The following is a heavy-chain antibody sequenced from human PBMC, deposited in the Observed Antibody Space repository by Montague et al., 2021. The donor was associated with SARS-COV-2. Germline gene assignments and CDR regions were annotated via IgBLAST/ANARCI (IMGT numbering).Heavy chain of an antibody. CDR3: ASSYYYGSGTYVYNYYMDV. V-gene: IGHV4-39*01. D-gene: IGHD3-10*01. Sequence: SETLSLTCTVSGGSVSGSPYYWGWIRQPPGRGLEWVGGISYSGRTYFSPSLKSRLTISVDSSENQFSLRLSSVTAADTAVYYCASSYYYGSGTYVYNYYMDVWGKGTTVTVSS. J-gene: IGHJ6*03. CDR1: GGSVSGSPYY. CDR2: ISYSGRT.